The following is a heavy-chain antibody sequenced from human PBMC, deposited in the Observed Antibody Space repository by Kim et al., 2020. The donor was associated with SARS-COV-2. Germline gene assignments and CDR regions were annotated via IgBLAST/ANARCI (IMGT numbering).Heavy chain of an antibody. V-gene: IGHV3-49*02. Sequence: EYAATVKGRFIISRDDSKSIAYLQMNSHKAEDTAVYYCTRDEYGTATSFDPWGQGALVIVSS. D-gene: IGHD3-10*01. CDR3: TRDEYGTATSFDP. J-gene: IGHJ5*02.